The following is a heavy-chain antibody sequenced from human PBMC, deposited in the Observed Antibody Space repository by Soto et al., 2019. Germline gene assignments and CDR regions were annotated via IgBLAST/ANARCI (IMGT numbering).Heavy chain of an antibody. CDR2: ISSSGSTI. J-gene: IGHJ4*02. CDR3: ARDLHQIFGVVSEVVDY. CDR1: GFTFSDYY. V-gene: IGHV3-11*01. D-gene: IGHD3-3*01. Sequence: GGSLRLSCAASGFTFSDYYMSWIRQAPGKGLEWVSYISSSGSTIYYADSVKGRFTISRDNAKNSLYLQMNSLRAEDTAVYYCARDLHQIFGVVSEVVDYWGQGTLVTVSS.